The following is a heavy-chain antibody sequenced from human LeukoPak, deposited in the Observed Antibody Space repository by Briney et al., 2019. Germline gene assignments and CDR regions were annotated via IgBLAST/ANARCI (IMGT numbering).Heavy chain of an antibody. CDR1: GFTFSHYW. CDR2: INNDGSST. CDR3: ARERSGWLFDY. Sequence: PGGSLRLSCAASGFTFSHYWMHWVRQVPGKGLVWVSHINNDGSSTTYADSVKGRFTISRDNPKNTLYLQMNSLRAEDTAVYYCARERSGWLFDYWGQGTLVTVSS. J-gene: IGHJ4*02. V-gene: IGHV3-74*01. D-gene: IGHD6-19*01.